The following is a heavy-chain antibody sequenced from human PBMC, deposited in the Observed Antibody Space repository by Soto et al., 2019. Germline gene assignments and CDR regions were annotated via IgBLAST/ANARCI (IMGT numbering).Heavy chain of an antibody. Sequence: SRRLSCVASGFTVNNYGMHWFRQAPGKGLEWVARIWYDGSNRDYADSVKGRFTISRDNAKDTLYLQMNSLRVEDTAVYYCAMGTMDVWGKGTTVTVSS. D-gene: IGHD7-27*01. V-gene: IGHV3-33*03. J-gene: IGHJ6*04. CDR2: IWYDGSNR. CDR1: GFTVNNYG. CDR3: AMGTMDV.